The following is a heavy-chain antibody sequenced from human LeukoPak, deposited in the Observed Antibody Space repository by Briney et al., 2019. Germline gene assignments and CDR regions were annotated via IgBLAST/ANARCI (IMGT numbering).Heavy chain of an antibody. CDR3: ARGPGDDSAYYYVY. Sequence: SETLSLTCTVSGGSISSYYWSWIRQPPGKGLEWIGYIYYSGSTNYNPSLKSRVTISVDTSKNQFSLKLSSVTAADTAVYYCARGPGDDSAYYYVYWGQGTLVTVSS. CDR2: IYYSGST. D-gene: IGHD3-22*01. CDR1: GGSISSYY. J-gene: IGHJ4*02. V-gene: IGHV4-59*01.